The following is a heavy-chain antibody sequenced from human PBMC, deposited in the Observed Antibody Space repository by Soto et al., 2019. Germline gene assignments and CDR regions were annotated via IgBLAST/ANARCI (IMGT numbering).Heavy chain of an antibody. J-gene: IGHJ5*02. CDR1: GFTFISYA. V-gene: IGHV3-23*01. D-gene: IGHD3-22*01. Sequence: EVPLLESGGGLVQPGGSLRFSCAASGFTFISYAMSWVRQAPGKGLEWVSAISGSGGSTYYADSVKARFTISRDNSKNTLYLQMNSLRAEDTAVDYCAKEAYDSPWLDHCGEGTLVIVSS. CDR3: AKEAYDSPWLDH. CDR2: ISGSGGST.